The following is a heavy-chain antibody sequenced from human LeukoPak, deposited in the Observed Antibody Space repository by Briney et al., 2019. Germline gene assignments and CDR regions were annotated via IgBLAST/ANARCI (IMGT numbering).Heavy chain of an antibody. CDR2: ISSSGANT. CDR3: ARVQSDYGDYTLDY. D-gene: IGHD4-17*01. CDR1: GFTFSRDA. Sequence: PGGSLTLSCAASGFTFSRDAMSWVRQAPGKGLGWVSAISSSGANTNYADSVKGRFTISRDNSRNTLYLQMNSLRAEDTAVYFCARVQSDYGDYTLDYWGQGTLVTVSS. V-gene: IGHV3-23*01. J-gene: IGHJ4*02.